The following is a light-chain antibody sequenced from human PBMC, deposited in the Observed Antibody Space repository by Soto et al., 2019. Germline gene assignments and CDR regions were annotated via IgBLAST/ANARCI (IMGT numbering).Light chain of an antibody. CDR2: KAS. V-gene: IGKV1-5*03. J-gene: IGKJ2*01. CDR1: QSIRSW. CDR3: QQYKSYYT. Sequence: DIQMTQSPSTLSASVGDRVTITCRASQSIRSWLAWYQQKPGKAPKLLIYKASSLESGVPSRFSGSGSGTEFTLTLSSPQPDDFATYYCQQYKSYYTFGQGTKLDIK.